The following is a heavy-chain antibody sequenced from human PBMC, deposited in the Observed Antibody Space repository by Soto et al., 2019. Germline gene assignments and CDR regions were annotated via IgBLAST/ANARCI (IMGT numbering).Heavy chain of an antibody. CDR2: ISYDGSNK. J-gene: IGHJ5*02. Sequence: GGSLRLSCAASGFTFSSYAMHWVRQAPGKGLEWVAVISYDGSNKYYADSVKGRFTISRDNSKNTLYLQMNSLRAEDTAVYYCARTWVGSVAALTWGQGTLVTVSS. V-gene: IGHV3-30-3*01. D-gene: IGHD6-19*01. CDR1: GFTFSSYA. CDR3: ARTWVGSVAALT.